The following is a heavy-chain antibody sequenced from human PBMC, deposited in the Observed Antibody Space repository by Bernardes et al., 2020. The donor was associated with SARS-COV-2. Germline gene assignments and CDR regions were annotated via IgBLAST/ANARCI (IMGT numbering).Heavy chain of an antibody. D-gene: IGHD2-21*02. Sequence: GGSLRLSCVASGITFNNYVMTWVRQAPGKGLEWVSGISGGSGSAYYTDSVKGRFTISKDNSKNTVYLQMNSLRAEDTALYYCATKYGGNSGFDYWGQGTLVTVSS. CDR1: GITFNNYV. V-gene: IGHV3-23*01. CDR3: ATKYGGNSGFDY. CDR2: ISGGSGSA. J-gene: IGHJ4*02.